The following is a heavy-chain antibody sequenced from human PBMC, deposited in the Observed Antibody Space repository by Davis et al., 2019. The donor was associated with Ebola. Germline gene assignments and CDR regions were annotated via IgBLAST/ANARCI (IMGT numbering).Heavy chain of an antibody. D-gene: IGHD7-27*01. Sequence: AASVKVSCKASGYTFNKYYMHWVRQAPGQGLEWMGVISPSGGKTTYAQKFQGRVTMTRDTSANTVHMELSSLRFEDTAVYYCARGPSGTGDWFDPWGQGTLVTVSS. CDR2: ISPSGGKT. CDR1: GYTFNKYY. CDR3: ARGPSGTGDWFDP. J-gene: IGHJ5*02. V-gene: IGHV1-46*02.